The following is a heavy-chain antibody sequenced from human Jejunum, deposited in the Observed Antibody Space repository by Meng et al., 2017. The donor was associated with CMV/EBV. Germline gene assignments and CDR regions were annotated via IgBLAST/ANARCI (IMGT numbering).Heavy chain of an antibody. J-gene: IGHJ4*02. Sequence: EGSLFSFETCWMSWVRQAPGKGLEWVANINHDGTETYYVDSVKGRFTISRDNAKNSLYLHMSSLRGEDTAVYYCARDGKHDYFFDYWGQGALVTVSS. CDR2: INHDGTET. D-gene: IGHD2/OR15-2a*01. V-gene: IGHV3-7*01. CDR1: LFSFETCW. CDR3: ARDGKHDYFFDY.